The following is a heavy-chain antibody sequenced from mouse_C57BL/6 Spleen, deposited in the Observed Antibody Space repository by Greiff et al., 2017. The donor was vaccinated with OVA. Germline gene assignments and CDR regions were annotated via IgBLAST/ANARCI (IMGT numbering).Heavy chain of an antibody. CDR1: GYSFTGYY. Sequence: EVQLQQSGPELVKPGASVKISCKASGYSFTGYYMNWVKQSPEKSLEWIGEINPSTGGTTYNQKFKAKATLTVDKSSSTAYMQLKSLTSEDSAVYYGARSDDYGSYSFADWGQGTLVTVSA. CDR3: ARSDDYGSYSFAD. CDR2: INPSTGGT. V-gene: IGHV1-42*01. J-gene: IGHJ3*01. D-gene: IGHD1-1*01.